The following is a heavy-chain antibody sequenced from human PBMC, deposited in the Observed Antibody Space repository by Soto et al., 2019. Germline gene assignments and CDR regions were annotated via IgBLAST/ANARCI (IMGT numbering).Heavy chain of an antibody. Sequence: ASVQVSCKASGYTFTIYDMHWVRQAPGQGLDWMGIINPSGGSTSYAQKFQGRVTMTRDTSTSTVYMELSSLRSEDTAVYYCARDFPLNYYDSSGPGAFDIWGQGTMVTVSS. D-gene: IGHD3-22*01. J-gene: IGHJ3*02. CDR3: ARDFPLNYYDSSGPGAFDI. V-gene: IGHV1-46*01. CDR2: INPSGGST. CDR1: GYTFTIYD.